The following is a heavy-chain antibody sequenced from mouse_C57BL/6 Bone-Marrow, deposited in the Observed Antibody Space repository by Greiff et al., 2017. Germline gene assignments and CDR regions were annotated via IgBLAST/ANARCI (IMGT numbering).Heavy chain of an antibody. CDR2: IYPGSGNT. D-gene: IGHD2-1*01. CDR1: GYSFTSYY. J-gene: IGHJ2*01. CDR3: ARFGNNGY. V-gene: IGHV1-66*01. Sequence: VQLQQSGPELVKPGASVKISCKASGYSFTSYYIHWVKQRPGQGLAWIGWIYPGSGNTKYNEKFNGKATLTADTSSSTAYIQLSSLTSEDSAVYYCARFGNNGYWGKGTTRTVSS.